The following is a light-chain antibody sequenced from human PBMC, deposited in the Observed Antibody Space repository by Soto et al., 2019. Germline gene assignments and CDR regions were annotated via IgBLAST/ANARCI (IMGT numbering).Light chain of an antibody. CDR1: QGLKF. CDR2: EAT. J-gene: IGKJ5*01. Sequence: DIQMTQSPSSVSASVGDTVTITRRASQGLKFLAWYQQKXGKAPRFLIYEATNLQSGVPPRFSGSGSGTDFTLTISSLQPEDVETYFCPQANSFTITFGQGTRLEIK. CDR3: PQANSFTIT. V-gene: IGKV1-12*01.